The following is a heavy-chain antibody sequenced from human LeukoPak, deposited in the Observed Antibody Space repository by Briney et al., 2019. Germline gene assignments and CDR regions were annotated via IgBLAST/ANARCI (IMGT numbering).Heavy chain of an antibody. V-gene: IGHV3-9*01. Sequence: GRSLRLSCAASGFTYDDYAMHWVRQGPGKGLEWVSGISWNSGSIGYADSMKGRFTISRDNAKNSLYLQMNSLRAEDTALYYCAKDTRGFLPTFDPWGQGTLVTVSS. J-gene: IGHJ5*02. CDR2: ISWNSGSI. CDR1: GFTYDDYA. D-gene: IGHD2/OR15-2a*01. CDR3: AKDTRGFLPTFDP.